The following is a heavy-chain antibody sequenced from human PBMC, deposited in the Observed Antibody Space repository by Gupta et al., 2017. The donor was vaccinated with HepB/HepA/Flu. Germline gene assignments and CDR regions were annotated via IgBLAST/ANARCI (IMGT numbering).Heavy chain of an antibody. Sequence: EVQLLESGGGLVQPGGSLRLSCAASGFTFSSYAMRWVRQAPGKGLEWVSAISGSGGSTYYADSVKGRFTISRDNSKNTLYLQMNSLRTEDTAVYYCAKGPSSGPPGFDYWGQGTLVTVAS. V-gene: IGHV3-23*01. CDR2: ISGSGGST. CDR1: GFTFSSYA. CDR3: AKGPSSGPPGFDY. J-gene: IGHJ4*02. D-gene: IGHD3-22*01.